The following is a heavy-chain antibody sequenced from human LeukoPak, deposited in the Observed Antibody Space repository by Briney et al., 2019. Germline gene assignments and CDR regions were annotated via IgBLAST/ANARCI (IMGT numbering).Heavy chain of an antibody. CDR3: ARGLVRGRFDRDV. CDR1: GYTFTSHD. J-gene: IGHJ6*02. Sequence: ASVKVSCKASGYTFTSHDIDWVRQATGQGLEWMGWMNPNSGNTGYAQKFQGRVTMTRDTSISTVYMELSSLTSEDTAVYHCARGLVRGRFDRDVWGQGTTVTVSS. V-gene: IGHV1-8*01. CDR2: MNPNSGNT. D-gene: IGHD3-10*01.